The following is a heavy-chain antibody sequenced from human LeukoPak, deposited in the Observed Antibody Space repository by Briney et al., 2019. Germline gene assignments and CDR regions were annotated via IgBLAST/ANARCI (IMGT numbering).Heavy chain of an antibody. D-gene: IGHD3-22*01. V-gene: IGHV3-48*03. Sequence: GGSLRLSCAASGFTFSSYEMNWVRQAPGKGLEWVSYISSGSTIYYADSVKGRFTISRDNAKNSLYLQMNSLRAEDTAVYYCARGRALYYYDSSGYYYWGQGTLVTVSS. CDR1: GFTFSSYE. J-gene: IGHJ4*02. CDR3: ARGRALYYYDSSGYYY. CDR2: ISSGSTI.